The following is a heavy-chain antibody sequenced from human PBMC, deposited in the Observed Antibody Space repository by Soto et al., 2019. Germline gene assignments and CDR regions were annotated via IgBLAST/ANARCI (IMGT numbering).Heavy chain of an antibody. Sequence: SETLSLTCTVSGGSVSSYYWSWIRQPPGKGLEWIGYIYYSGSTNYNPSLKSRVTISVDTSKNQFSLKLSSVTAADTAVYYCARERRFGWFDPWGQGTLVTVS. J-gene: IGHJ5*02. CDR2: IYYSGST. D-gene: IGHD3-16*01. CDR3: ARERRFGWFDP. V-gene: IGHV4-59*02. CDR1: GGSVSSYY.